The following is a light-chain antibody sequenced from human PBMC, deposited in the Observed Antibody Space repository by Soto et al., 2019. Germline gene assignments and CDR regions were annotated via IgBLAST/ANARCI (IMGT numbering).Light chain of an antibody. J-gene: IGKJ1*01. CDR2: GAS. Sequence: EIVLTQSPGTLSLSPGERATLSCRASQSVSSSYLAWYQQKPGQAPRLLIYGASSRATGIPDRFSGSGSGTDFTLTISRLEPEDVAVYYCQQYGSSGWTFGRGTKVEIK. V-gene: IGKV3-20*01. CDR3: QQYGSSGWT. CDR1: QSVSSSY.